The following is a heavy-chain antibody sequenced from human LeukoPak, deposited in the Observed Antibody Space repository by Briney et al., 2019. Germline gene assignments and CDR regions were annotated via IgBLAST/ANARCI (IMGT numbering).Heavy chain of an antibody. V-gene: IGHV4-39*07. CDR2: INHSGST. CDR3: ARVLNGSRAWSDY. Sequence: SETLSLTCTVSGGSISSGGYYWSWIRQPPGKGLEWIGEINHSGSTNYNPSLKSRVTISVDTSRNQFSLKLSSVTAADTAVYYCARVLNGSRAWSDYWGQGTLVTVSS. D-gene: IGHD5-24*01. CDR1: GGSISSGGYY. J-gene: IGHJ4*02.